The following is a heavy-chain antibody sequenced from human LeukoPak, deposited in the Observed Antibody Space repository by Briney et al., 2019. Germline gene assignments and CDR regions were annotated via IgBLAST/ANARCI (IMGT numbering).Heavy chain of an antibody. J-gene: IGHJ4*02. CDR3: ATEIPNYDFWSGRNY. V-gene: IGHV3-21*01. CDR2: ISSSSSYI. CDR1: GFTFSSYS. Sequence: GGSLRLSCAASGFTFSSYSMNWVRQAPGKGLEWVSSISSSSSYIYYADSVKGRFTISRDNAKNSLYLQMNSLRAEDTAVYYCATEIPNYDFWSGRNYWGQGTLVTVSS. D-gene: IGHD3-3*01.